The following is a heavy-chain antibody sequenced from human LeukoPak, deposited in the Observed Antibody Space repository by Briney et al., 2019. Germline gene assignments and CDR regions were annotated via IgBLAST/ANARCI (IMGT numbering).Heavy chain of an antibody. CDR3: ARGGHYYDSSIDY. CDR1: GFTFSSYG. V-gene: IGHV3-30*03. CDR2: ISYDGSNK. Sequence: GGSLRLSCAASGFTFSSYGMHWVRQAPGKGLEWVAVISYDGSNKYYADSVKGRFTISRDNSKNTLYLQMNSLRAEDTAVYYCARGGHYYDSSIDYWGQGTLVTVSS. J-gene: IGHJ4*02. D-gene: IGHD3-22*01.